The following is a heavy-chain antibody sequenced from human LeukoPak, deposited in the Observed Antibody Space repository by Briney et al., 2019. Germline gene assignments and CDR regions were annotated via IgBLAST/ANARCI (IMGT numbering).Heavy chain of an antibody. J-gene: IGHJ5*02. CDR2: IYTSGST. CDR1: GGSISSYY. D-gene: IGHD6-19*01. V-gene: IGHV4-4*07. Sequence: SETLSLTCTVSGGSISSYYWSWIRQPAGKGLEWIGRIYTSGSTNYNPSLKSRVTMSVDTSKNQFSLKLSSVTAADTAVYYCASESGSSGSTPLDPWGQGTLVTVSS. CDR3: ASESGSSGSTPLDP.